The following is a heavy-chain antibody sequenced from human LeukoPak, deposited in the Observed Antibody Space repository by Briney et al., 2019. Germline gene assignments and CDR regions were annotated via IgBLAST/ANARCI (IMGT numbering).Heavy chain of an antibody. CDR1: GFTFSSYG. CDR2: ISYDGSNK. J-gene: IGHJ4*02. Sequence: GGSLRLSCAASGFTFSSYGMHWVRQAPGKGLEWVAVISYDGSNKYYADSVKGRFTISRDNSKYTLYLQMNSLRAEDTAVYYCAKNQVAARPRCPDFDYWGQGTLVTVSS. V-gene: IGHV3-30*18. CDR3: AKNQVAARPRCPDFDY. D-gene: IGHD6-6*01.